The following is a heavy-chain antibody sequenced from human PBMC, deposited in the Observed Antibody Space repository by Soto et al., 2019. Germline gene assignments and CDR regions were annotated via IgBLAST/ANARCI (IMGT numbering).Heavy chain of an antibody. CDR2: TYYRSKWYN. CDR3: AREPPYCSSTSCYGLGFDY. J-gene: IGHJ4*02. V-gene: IGHV6-1*01. CDR1: GGSVSSNSAA. D-gene: IGHD2-2*01. Sequence: SQTLSLTCAISGGSVSSNSAAWNWIRQSPSRGLEWLGRTYYRSKWYNDYAVSVKSRITINPDTSKNQFSLQLNSVTPEDTAVYYCAREPPYCSSTSCYGLGFDYWGQGTLVTVSS.